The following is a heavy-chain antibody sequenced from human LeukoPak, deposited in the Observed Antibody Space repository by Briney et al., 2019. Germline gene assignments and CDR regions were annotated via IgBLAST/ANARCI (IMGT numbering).Heavy chain of an antibody. D-gene: IGHD1-26*01. CDR1: GGSISSSNW. CDR2: IYHSGST. J-gene: IGHJ5*02. CDR3: ARRWGSWETNNWFDP. Sequence: SETLSLTCAVSGGSISSSNWWSWVRQPPGKGLEWIGEIYHSGSTNYNPSLKSRVTISVDKSKNQFSLKLSSVTAADTAVYYCARRWGSWETNNWFDPWGQGTLVTVSS. V-gene: IGHV4-4*02.